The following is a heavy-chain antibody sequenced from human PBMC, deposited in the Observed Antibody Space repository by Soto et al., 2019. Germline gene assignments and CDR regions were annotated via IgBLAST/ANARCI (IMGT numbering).Heavy chain of an antibody. Sequence: SETLSLTCTVSGGSISSSSYYWGWIRQPPGKGLEWIGSIYYSGSTYYNPSLKSRVTISVDTSKNQFSLKLSSVTAADTAVYYCARDQIRYCSGGSCPTVAFDIWGQGTMVTVSS. J-gene: IGHJ3*02. D-gene: IGHD2-15*01. CDR2: IYYSGST. CDR1: GGSISSSSYY. V-gene: IGHV4-39*07. CDR3: ARDQIRYCSGGSCPTVAFDI.